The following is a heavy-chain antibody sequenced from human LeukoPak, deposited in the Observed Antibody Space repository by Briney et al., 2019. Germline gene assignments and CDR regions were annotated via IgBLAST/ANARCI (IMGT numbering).Heavy chain of an antibody. CDR1: GYTFTSYY. V-gene: IGHV1-2*02. D-gene: IGHD3-22*01. J-gene: IGHJ4*02. CDR2: INPNSGGT. Sequence: ASVKVSCKASGYTFTSYYIHWVRQAPGQGLESMGWINPNSGGTNFAQKFQGRVSMTRDTSISTAYMELSRLRSDDTAVYYCARELGSGYYRYFDYWGQGTLVTVSS. CDR3: ARELGSGYYRYFDY.